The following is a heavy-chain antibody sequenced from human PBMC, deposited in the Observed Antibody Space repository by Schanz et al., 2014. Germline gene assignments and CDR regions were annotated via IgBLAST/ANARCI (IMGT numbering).Heavy chain of an antibody. Sequence: QALLQESGPGLVKLSGTLSLTCSVSGGFINAFYWCWIRQPPGKGLEWLGYVYYTGSTKYKSSLKSRLTMSVDTSKHQFSLRLADVTAADTAVYYCAGYDFGGNSSGDWGQGVLVIVSS. CDR3: AGYDFGGNSSGD. J-gene: IGHJ4*02. CDR2: VYYTGST. CDR1: GGFINAFY. V-gene: IGHV4-59*03. D-gene: IGHD2-21*02.